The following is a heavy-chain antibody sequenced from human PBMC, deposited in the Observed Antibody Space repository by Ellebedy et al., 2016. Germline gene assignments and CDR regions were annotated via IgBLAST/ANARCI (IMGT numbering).Heavy chain of an antibody. J-gene: IGHJ4*02. V-gene: IGHV3-11*05. Sequence: GGSLRLSXAASGFTFSDYYMSWIRQAPGKGLEWVSYISSSSSYTNYADSVKGGFTISRDNAKNSLYLQMNSLRAEDTAVYYCAREMAAGADYWGQGTLVTVSS. D-gene: IGHD5-24*01. CDR3: AREMAAGADY. CDR2: ISSSSSYT. CDR1: GFTFSDYY.